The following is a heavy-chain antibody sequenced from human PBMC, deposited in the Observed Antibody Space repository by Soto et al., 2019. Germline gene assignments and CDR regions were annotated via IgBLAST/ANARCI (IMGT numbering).Heavy chain of an antibody. V-gene: IGHV4-59*01. CDR2: IYYSGST. J-gene: IGHJ1*01. CDR3: ASRVRGVNQL. CDR1: GGNISSYY. D-gene: IGHD3-10*02. Sequence: PSETLSLTCTVSGGNISSYYWRWIRQPPGKGLGWSGYIYYSGSTNYNPSLKSRVTISVDTSKNQFSLKLSSVTAADTAVYYCASRVRGVNQLWGQGTLVTVSS.